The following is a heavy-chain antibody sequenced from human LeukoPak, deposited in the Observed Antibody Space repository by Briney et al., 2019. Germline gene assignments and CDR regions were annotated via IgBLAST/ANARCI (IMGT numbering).Heavy chain of an antibody. J-gene: IGHJ4*02. V-gene: IGHV3-53*01. CDR1: GFTFSSYW. D-gene: IGHD6-13*01. CDR2: IYSGGST. CDR3: ARGTIAAAVIGY. Sequence: GGSLRLSCAASGFTFSSYWMHWVRQAPGKGLEWVSVIYSGGSTYYADSVKGRFTISRDNSKNTLYLQMNSLRAEDTAVYYCARGTIAAAVIGYWGQGTLVTVSS.